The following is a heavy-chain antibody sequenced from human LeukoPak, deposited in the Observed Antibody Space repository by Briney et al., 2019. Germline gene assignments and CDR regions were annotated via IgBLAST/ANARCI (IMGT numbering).Heavy chain of an antibody. CDR1: GFSFSPYA. D-gene: IGHD3-16*01. CDR2: IISGSGGST. V-gene: IGHV3-23*01. CDR3: AKGGGAAHYYMDV. Sequence: PGGSLRLSCAASGFSFSPYAMTWVRQAPGKGLEWVSAIISGSGGSTYYADSVRGWFTISRDNSKNTLYLQMNSLRAEDTAVYYCAKGGGAAHYYMDVWGKGTTVTVSS. J-gene: IGHJ6*03.